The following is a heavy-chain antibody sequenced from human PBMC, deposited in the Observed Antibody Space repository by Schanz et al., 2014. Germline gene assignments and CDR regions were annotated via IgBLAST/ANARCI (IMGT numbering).Heavy chain of an antibody. Sequence: EVQLLESGGGLVQPGGSLRLSCAASGFTFSNYSMNWVRQAPGKGLEWVSSISSTSSYIFYADSVKGRFTISRDNAKNSLYLQMNSLRAEDTTVYYCVPMSIAAHWGQGTLVTVSA. CDR3: VPMSIAAH. J-gene: IGHJ4*02. V-gene: IGHV3-21*01. CDR2: ISSTSSYI. CDR1: GFTFSNYS. D-gene: IGHD6-6*01.